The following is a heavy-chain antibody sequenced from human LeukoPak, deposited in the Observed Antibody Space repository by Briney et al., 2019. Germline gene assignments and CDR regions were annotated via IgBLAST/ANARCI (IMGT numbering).Heavy chain of an antibody. Sequence: GGSLRLSCAASGFTFSSYALSWVRQAPGKGLEWVSVISGSGGTTHYAESVKGRFTISRDNSKNTLYMQMNSLRAEDTSVYYCARDYHDSSGSYGVDFWGQGTLVTVSS. CDR3: ARDYHDSSGSYGVDF. D-gene: IGHD3-22*01. J-gene: IGHJ4*02. CDR1: GFTFSSYA. V-gene: IGHV3-23*01. CDR2: ISGSGGTT.